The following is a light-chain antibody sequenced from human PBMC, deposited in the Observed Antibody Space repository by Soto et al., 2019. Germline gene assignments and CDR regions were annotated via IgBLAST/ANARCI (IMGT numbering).Light chain of an antibody. J-gene: IGLJ1*01. CDR2: EVS. CDR3: SSYTSSSTPYV. V-gene: IGLV2-14*01. Sequence: QSALTQPASVSGSPGQSITISCTGTSSDVGGYNYVSWYQQHPGKAPKLMIYEVSNRPSGVSNRFSGSKSGNTASLTISGXQXXXXXXXYCSSYTSSSTPYVFGTGTKLTVL. CDR1: SSDVGGYNY.